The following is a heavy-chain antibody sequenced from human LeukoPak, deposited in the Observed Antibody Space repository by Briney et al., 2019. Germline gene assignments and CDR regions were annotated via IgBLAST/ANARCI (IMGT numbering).Heavy chain of an antibody. CDR3: ARASRVNLRVGAAGGTGWFDP. V-gene: IGHV1-69*01. Sequence: ASVKVSCKASGGTFGNNAISWLRQAPAEGPEWMGDIITILDTANYAQKFQGRLTITADESTSTAYMELCSLRSEDTAVYYCARASRVNLRVGAAGGTGWFDPWGQGTLVTVSS. D-gene: IGHD6-13*01. J-gene: IGHJ5*02. CDR2: IITILDTA. CDR1: GGTFGNNA.